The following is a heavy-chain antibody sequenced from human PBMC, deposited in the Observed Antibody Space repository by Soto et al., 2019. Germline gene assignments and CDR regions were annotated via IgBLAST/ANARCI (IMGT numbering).Heavy chain of an antibody. V-gene: IGHV3-21*01. CDR2: ISSSSSYI. J-gene: IGHJ4*02. D-gene: IGHD5-12*01. CDR3: ARDLGVATITGDATAHY. CDR1: GFTFSSYS. Sequence: PGGSLRLSCAASGFTFSSYSMNWVRQAPGKGLEWVSSISSSSSYIYYADSVKGRFTISRDNAKNSLYLQMNSLRAEDTAVYYCARDLGVATITGDATAHYWGQGTLVTVSS.